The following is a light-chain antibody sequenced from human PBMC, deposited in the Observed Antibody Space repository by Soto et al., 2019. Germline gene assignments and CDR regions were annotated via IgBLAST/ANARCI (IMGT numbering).Light chain of an antibody. Sequence: QSVLTQPPSASGSPGQSVTISCTGTKSDIGVYDFVSWYQHHPGKAPRLIIYEVVQRPSGVPDRFSGSKSGNTASLTVSGLQAEDEADYFCKSHAGSNTYVFGSGTKVTVL. CDR3: KSHAGSNTYV. CDR2: EVV. V-gene: IGLV2-8*01. J-gene: IGLJ1*01. CDR1: KSDIGVYDF.